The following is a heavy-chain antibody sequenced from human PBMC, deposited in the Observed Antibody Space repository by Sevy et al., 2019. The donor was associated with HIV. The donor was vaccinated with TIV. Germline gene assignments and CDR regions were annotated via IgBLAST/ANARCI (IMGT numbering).Heavy chain of an antibody. CDR3: AKLGKANWGSEGYYFDY. CDR2: ISGSGGST. D-gene: IGHD7-27*01. Sequence: GGSLRLSCAASGFTFSSYAMSWVRQAPGKGLEWVSAISGSGGSTYYADSVKARFTISRDNSKNTLYLQMTSLRAEDTAVYYCAKLGKANWGSEGYYFDYWGQGTLVTVSS. J-gene: IGHJ4*02. CDR1: GFTFSSYA. V-gene: IGHV3-23*01.